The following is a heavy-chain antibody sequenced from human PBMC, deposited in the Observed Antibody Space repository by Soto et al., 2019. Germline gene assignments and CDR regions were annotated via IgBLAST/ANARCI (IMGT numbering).Heavy chain of an antibody. CDR2: ISSSSSYI. CDR3: ATWHLQEHAYDI. J-gene: IGHJ3*02. D-gene: IGHD1-1*01. Sequence: PGGSLRLSCAASGFTFSSYSMNWVRQAPGKGLEWVSSISSSSSYIYYADSVKGRFTISSDSSRTTVYLQMNSLRPDDTAVYSCATWHLQEHAYDIWGQGTMVTVSS. CDR1: GFTFSSYS. V-gene: IGHV3-21*04.